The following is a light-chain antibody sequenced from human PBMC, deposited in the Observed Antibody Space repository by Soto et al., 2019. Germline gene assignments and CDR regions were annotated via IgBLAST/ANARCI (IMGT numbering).Light chain of an antibody. CDR2: GAS. Sequence: IVLTQSPGTLSLSPGERATLSCRASQSVSSSYLAWYQQKPGQAPRLLIYGASSRATGIQDRFSGSGSGTDFTLTISRLEPEDFAVYYCKQYGSSPWTFGQGTKVDIK. CDR3: KQYGSSPWT. V-gene: IGKV3-20*01. CDR1: QSVSSSY. J-gene: IGKJ1*01.